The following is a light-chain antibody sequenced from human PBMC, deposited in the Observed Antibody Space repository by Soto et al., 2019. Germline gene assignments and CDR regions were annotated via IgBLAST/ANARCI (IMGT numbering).Light chain of an antibody. CDR3: QQYDNWPPWT. V-gene: IGKV3-15*01. Sequence: EIVMRQSPATLSVSPGERATLSCRASQSVGSNLAWYQQKPGQAPRLLIYGASTRATAIPARFSGSGSGTEFTLTMSSLQSEDFAVYYCQQYDNWPPWTFGQGTKVDIK. CDR1: QSVGSN. J-gene: IGKJ1*01. CDR2: GAS.